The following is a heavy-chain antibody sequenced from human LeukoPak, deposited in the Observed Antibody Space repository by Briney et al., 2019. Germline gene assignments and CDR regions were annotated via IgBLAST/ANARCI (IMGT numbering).Heavy chain of an antibody. D-gene: IGHD3-16*02. CDR1: GFTFSSYG. J-gene: IGHJ4*02. CDR2: ISYDGSNK. V-gene: IGHV3-30*03. Sequence: PGGSLRLSCAASGFTFSSYGMHWVRQAPGKGLEWVAVISYDGSNKYYADSVKGRFTISRDNSKNTLYLQMNSLRAEDTAVYYCARGLYVWGSYRYTGYFDYWGQGTLVTVSS. CDR3: ARGLYVWGSYRYTGYFDY.